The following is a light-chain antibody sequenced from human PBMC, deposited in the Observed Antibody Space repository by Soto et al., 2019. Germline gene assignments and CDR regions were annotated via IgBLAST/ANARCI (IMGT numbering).Light chain of an antibody. Sequence: EIVLTQSPGTLSLSPGERATLFCRASQSISSSYLAWYQQKPGQAPRLLIYGASSRAVGIPDNFSGSGSGTDFTLTISRLEPEDFAVYYCHQYGTSPWTFGQGTKVEIK. CDR2: GAS. V-gene: IGKV3-20*01. CDR1: QSISSSY. J-gene: IGKJ1*01. CDR3: HQYGTSPWT.